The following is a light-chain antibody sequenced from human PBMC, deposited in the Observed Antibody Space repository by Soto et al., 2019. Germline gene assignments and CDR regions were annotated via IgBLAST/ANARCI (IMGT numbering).Light chain of an antibody. CDR1: QSVSRN. J-gene: IGKJ1*01. CDR3: QQYNNWPRT. V-gene: IGKV3-15*01. Sequence: EIVMTQSPATLSVSPGERATLSCRASQSVSRNLAWYQQKPGQAPRLLIYGASTMATGIPARFGGSGSGTEFTLTISSLQSEDFAVYYCQQYNNWPRTFGQGTKVEIK. CDR2: GAS.